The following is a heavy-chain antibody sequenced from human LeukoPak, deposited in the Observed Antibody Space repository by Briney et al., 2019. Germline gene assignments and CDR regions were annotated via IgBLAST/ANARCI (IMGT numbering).Heavy chain of an antibody. CDR1: GGSFSGYF. J-gene: IGHJ4*02. D-gene: IGHD3-22*01. CDR2: ITPSGST. CDR3: ASSFYYDSRDY. V-gene: IGHV4-34*01. Sequence: SETLSLTCVVYGGSFSGYFWSWIRQPPRRELEWIGEITPSGSTNYSPSLKSRVSISIDTSKKKLSLRLTSVTAADSAVYYCASSFYYDSRDYWGQGTLVTVSS.